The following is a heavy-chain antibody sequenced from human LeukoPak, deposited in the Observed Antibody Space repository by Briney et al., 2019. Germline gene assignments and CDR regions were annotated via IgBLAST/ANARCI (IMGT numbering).Heavy chain of an antibody. CDR3: ATRSPSHSKDYYYYGMDV. Sequence: ASVKVSCKVSGYTLTELSMHWVGQAPGKGLEWMGGFDPEDGETIYAQKFQGRVTMTEDTSTDTAYMELSSLRSEDTAVYYCATRSPSHSKDYYYYGMDVWGQGTTVTVSS. V-gene: IGHV1-24*01. J-gene: IGHJ6*02. CDR2: FDPEDGET. CDR1: GYTLTELS.